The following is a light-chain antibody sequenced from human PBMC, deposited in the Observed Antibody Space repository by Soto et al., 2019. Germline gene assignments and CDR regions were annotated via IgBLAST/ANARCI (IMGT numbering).Light chain of an antibody. CDR2: AAS. Sequence: DIQMTQSPSSLSASVGDRVTITCRASQGIYHYLAWYQQKPGKVPKLLINAASALQSGVASRFSGSGSGTDFTLTISSLQPEDVATYYCQKVHSPPLTFGGGTKVEIK. J-gene: IGKJ4*01. CDR1: QGIYHY. V-gene: IGKV1-27*01. CDR3: QKVHSPPLT.